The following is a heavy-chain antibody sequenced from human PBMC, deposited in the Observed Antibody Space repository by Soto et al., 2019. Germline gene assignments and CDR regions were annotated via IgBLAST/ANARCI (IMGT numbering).Heavy chain of an antibody. CDR2: ISGSGGST. V-gene: IGHV3-23*01. CDR1: GFTFSSYA. J-gene: IGHJ4*02. CDR3: ARRGSGSYYDY. D-gene: IGHD1-26*01. Sequence: EVQLLESGGGLVQPGGSLRLSCAASGFTFSSYAMRWVRQAPGQGLEWVSAISGSGGSTYYADSVTGRFTIARDNSKNTLYLQMNSLRAEDTAVYYGARRGSGSYYDYWGQGTLVTVSS.